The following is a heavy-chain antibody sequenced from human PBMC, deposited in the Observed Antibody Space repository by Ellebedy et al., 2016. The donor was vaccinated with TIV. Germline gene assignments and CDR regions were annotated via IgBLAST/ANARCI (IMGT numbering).Heavy chain of an antibody. CDR2: IYTSGST. CDR1: GGSISSYY. CDR3: ARDVSVFDILIDYYYYYMDV. Sequence: SETLSLTXTVSGGSISSYYWSWIRQPAGKGLEWIGRIYTSGSTNYNPSLKSRVTMSVDTSKNQFSLKLSSVTAADTAVYYCARDVSVFDILIDYYYYYMDVWGKGTTVTVSS. J-gene: IGHJ6*03. D-gene: IGHD3-9*01. V-gene: IGHV4-4*07.